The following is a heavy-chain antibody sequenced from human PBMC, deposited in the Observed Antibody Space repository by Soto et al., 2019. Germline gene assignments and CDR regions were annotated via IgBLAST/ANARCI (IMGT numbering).Heavy chain of an antibody. D-gene: IGHD1-26*01. J-gene: IGHJ4*02. V-gene: IGHV4-30-2*01. Sequence: PSETLSLTCAVSGDSIRSGIHSWSWIRQPPGKGLEWIGYIYHSGTTYYNPSLNSRVTMSVDRSKNHFSLKLRSVTAADTAVYYCAGQTSRYRSTFDYWGQGIVVTVSS. CDR2: IYHSGTT. CDR1: GDSIRSGIHS. CDR3: AGQTSRYRSTFDY.